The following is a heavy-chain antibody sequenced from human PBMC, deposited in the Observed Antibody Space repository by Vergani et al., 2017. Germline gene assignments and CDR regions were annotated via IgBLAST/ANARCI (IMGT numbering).Heavy chain of an antibody. Sequence: EVQLVESGGGLVKPGGSLRLSCAASGFTFSSHSMNWVRQAPGKGLEWVSSISSSSSYIYYADSVKGRFTISRDNAKNSLYLQMNSLRAEDTAVYYCARSPGYSSSWTDHPNWFDPWGQGTLVTVSS. J-gene: IGHJ5*02. V-gene: IGHV3-21*01. D-gene: IGHD6-13*01. CDR2: ISSSSSYI. CDR3: ARSPGYSSSWTDHPNWFDP. CDR1: GFTFSSHS.